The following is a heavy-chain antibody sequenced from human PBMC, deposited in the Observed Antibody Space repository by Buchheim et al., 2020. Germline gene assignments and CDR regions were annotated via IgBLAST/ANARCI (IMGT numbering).Heavy chain of an antibody. V-gene: IGHV4-30-4*01. J-gene: IGHJ2*01. CDR2: IYYSGST. CDR3: ARDRTGYWYFDL. Sequence: QVQLQESGPGLVKPSQTLSLTCTVSGGSISNTDYYWSWIRQPPGKGLEWIGYIYYSGSTYYNSSLKSRVFISVDRSKNQFSLELTSLTAADTAVYYCARDRTGYWYFDLWGRGTL. CDR1: GGSISNTDYY. D-gene: IGHD1-1*01.